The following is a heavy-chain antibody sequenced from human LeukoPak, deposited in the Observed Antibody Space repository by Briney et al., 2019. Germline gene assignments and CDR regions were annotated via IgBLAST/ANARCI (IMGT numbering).Heavy chain of an antibody. V-gene: IGHV3-53*04. CDR1: GFTVSSNY. J-gene: IGHJ6*02. CDR2: IYSGGST. CDR3: ARSYSYGEDYYYYYGMDV. Sequence: GGSLRLSCAASGFTVSSNYMSWVRQAPGKGLEWVSVIYSGGSTYYADSVKGRFTISRHNSKNTLYLQMNSLRAEDTAVYYCARSYSYGEDYYYYYGMDVWGQGTTVTVSS. D-gene: IGHD5-18*01.